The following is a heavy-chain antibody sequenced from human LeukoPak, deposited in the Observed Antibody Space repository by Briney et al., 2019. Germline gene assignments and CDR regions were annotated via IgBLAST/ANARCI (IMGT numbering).Heavy chain of an antibody. V-gene: IGHV1-24*01. CDR3: ATASILDYFDY. CDR2: FDPEDGET. Sequence: GASVKVSCKASRYTFTDYYMHWVRQAPGQGLEWMGGFDPEDGETIYAQKFQGRVTMTEDTSTDTAYMELSSLRSEDTAVYYCATASILDYFDYWGQGTLVTVSS. D-gene: IGHD2-2*01. J-gene: IGHJ4*02. CDR1: RYTFTDYY.